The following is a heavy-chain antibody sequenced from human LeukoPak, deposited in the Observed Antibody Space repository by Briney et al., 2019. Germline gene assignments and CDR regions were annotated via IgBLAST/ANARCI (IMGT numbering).Heavy chain of an antibody. CDR3: ARGHNGDYSPPRNWYFDL. J-gene: IGHJ2*01. D-gene: IGHD4-17*01. CDR1: GGSFSGYY. Sequence: SETLSLTCAVYGGSFSGYYWSWIRQPPGKGLEWIGEINHSGSTNYNPSLKSRVTISVDTSKNQFSLKLSSVTAADTAVYYCARGHNGDYSPPRNWYFDLWGRGTLVTVSS. V-gene: IGHV4-34*01. CDR2: INHSGST.